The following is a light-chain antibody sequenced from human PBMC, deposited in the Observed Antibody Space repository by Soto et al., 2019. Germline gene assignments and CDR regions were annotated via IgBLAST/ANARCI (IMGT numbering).Light chain of an antibody. CDR3: SSYTSDTTVV. CDR1: SGDVGGYNY. CDR2: EVS. V-gene: IGLV2-14*01. Sequence: QSVLTQPASVSGSPGQSITISCTGTSGDVGGYNYVSWYQQHPGKVPKLIIYEVSKRPSGVSNRFSGSKSGNTASLTISGLQGEDESHYYCSSYTSDTTVVFGAGTKVTVL. J-gene: IGLJ2*01.